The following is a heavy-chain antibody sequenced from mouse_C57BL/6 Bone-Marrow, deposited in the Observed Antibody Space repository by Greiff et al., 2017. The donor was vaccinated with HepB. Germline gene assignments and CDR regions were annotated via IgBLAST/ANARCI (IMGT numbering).Heavy chain of an antibody. J-gene: IGHJ2*01. V-gene: IGHV1-26*01. CDR1: GYTFTDYY. CDR3: ARGPLS. CDR2: INPNNGGT. Sequence: EVQLQQSGPELVKPGASVKISCKASGYTFTDYYMNWVKQSHGKSLEWIGDINPNNGGTSYNQKFKGKATLTVDKSSSTAYMELRSLTSEDSAVYYCARGPLSWGQGTTLTVSS.